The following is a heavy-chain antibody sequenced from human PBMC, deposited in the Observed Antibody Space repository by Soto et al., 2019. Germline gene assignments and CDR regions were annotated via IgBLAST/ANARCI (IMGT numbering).Heavy chain of an antibody. J-gene: IGHJ4*02. V-gene: IGHV4-59*08. D-gene: IGHD4-17*01. CDR2: IYYSGST. CDR3: ARLGLRSYLFDY. CDR1: GGSISSYD. Sequence: PSESLSLTCTVSGGSISSYDWSWIRQPTGKGLEWIGYIYYSGSTNYTPSLKSRVTISVDTSKNQFSLKLSSVTAADTSVYYCARLGLRSYLFDYWGQGTLVTVSS.